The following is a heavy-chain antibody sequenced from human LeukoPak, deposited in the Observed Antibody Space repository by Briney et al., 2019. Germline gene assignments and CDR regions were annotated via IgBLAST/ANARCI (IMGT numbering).Heavy chain of an antibody. CDR2: ISWDGGST. J-gene: IGHJ6*03. D-gene: IGHD2/OR15-2a*01. V-gene: IGHV3-43*01. CDR3: AKAADQYYYSYFYYMDV. Sequence: PGGSLRLSCAASGFTFDDYTMHWVRRAPRKGLEWVSLISWDGGSTYYADSVKGRFTISRDNSKNTLYLQMNSLTVEDTAVYYCAKAADQYYYSYFYYMDVWGKGTTVTVSS. CDR1: GFTFDDYT.